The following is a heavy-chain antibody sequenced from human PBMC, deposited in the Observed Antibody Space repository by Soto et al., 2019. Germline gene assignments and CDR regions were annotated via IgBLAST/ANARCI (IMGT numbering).Heavy chain of an antibody. V-gene: IGHV3-23*01. CDR1: GFTFSSYA. D-gene: IGHD4-17*01. CDR3: EKDLLYGGNSNYFDY. CDR2: ISGSGGST. Sequence: GGSLRLSCAASGFTFSSYAMSWVRQAPGKGLEWVSAISGSGGSTYYADSVKGRFTISRDNSKNTLYLQMNSLRAEDTAVYYCEKDLLYGGNSNYFDYWGQGTLVTVSS. J-gene: IGHJ4*02.